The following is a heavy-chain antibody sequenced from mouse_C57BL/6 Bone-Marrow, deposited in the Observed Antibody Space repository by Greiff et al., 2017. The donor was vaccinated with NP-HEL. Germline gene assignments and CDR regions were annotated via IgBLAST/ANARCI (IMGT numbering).Heavy chain of an antibody. CDR1: GFTFRDYY. CDR3: ARLRRYQAWFAY. J-gene: IGHJ3*01. D-gene: IGHD1-1*01. V-gene: IGHV5-12*01. Sequence: EVQLVESGGGLVQPGGSLKLSCAASGFTFRDYYMSWVRQTPEKRLEWVAYISNGGGSTYYPDTVKGRFTISRDNAKNTLYLQMSRLKSENTAMYYCARLRRYQAWFAYWGQGTLVTVSA. CDR2: ISNGGGST.